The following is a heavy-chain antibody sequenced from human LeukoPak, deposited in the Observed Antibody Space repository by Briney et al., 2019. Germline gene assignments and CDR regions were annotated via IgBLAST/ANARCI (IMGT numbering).Heavy chain of an antibody. Sequence: ASVKVSCKASGYTFTGYYMHWVRQAPGQGLKWMGWINPNSGGTNYAQKFQGRVTMTRDTSISTAYMELSRLRSDDTAVYYCARLAGAIAAAGTDYWGQGTLVTVSS. CDR1: GYTFTGYY. J-gene: IGHJ4*02. V-gene: IGHV1-2*02. CDR3: ARLAGAIAAAGTDY. D-gene: IGHD6-13*01. CDR2: INPNSGGT.